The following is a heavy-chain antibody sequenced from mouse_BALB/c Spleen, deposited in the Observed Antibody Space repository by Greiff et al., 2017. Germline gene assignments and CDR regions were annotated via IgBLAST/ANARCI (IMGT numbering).Heavy chain of an antibody. CDR1: GYSITSGYY. CDR3: ARGIPAWFAY. CDR2: ISYDGSN. V-gene: IGHV3-6*02. Sequence: EVKLMESGPGLVKPSQSLSLTCSVTGYSITSGYYWNWIRQFPGNKLEWMGYISYDGSNNYNPSLKNRISITRDTSKNQFFLKLNSVTTEDTATYYCARGIPAWFAYWGQGTLVTVSA. J-gene: IGHJ3*01.